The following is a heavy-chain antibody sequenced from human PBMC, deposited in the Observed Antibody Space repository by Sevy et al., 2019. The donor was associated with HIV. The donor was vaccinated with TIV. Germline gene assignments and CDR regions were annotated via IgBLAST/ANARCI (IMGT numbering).Heavy chain of an antibody. CDR1: GYSISSGYY. CDR2: IYHSGST. V-gene: IGHV4-38-2*01. CDR3: ASLVSTFWRSSGWYSLGFEGSHSAGGFDY. J-gene: IGHJ4*02. Sequence: SETLSLTCAVSGYSISSGYYWGWIRQPPGKGLEWIGSIYHSGSTYYNPSLKSRVTISVDTSKNQFSLKLSSVTAADTAVYYCASLVSTFWRSSGWYSLGFEGSHSAGGFDYWGQGTLVTVSS. D-gene: IGHD6-19*01.